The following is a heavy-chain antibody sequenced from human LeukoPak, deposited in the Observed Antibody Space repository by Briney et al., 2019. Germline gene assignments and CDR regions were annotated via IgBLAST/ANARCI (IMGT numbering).Heavy chain of an antibody. V-gene: IGHV3-66*02. Sequence: GGSLRLSCAASGFTVSSTYMSWVRQPPGKGLEWVSVIYSGGSTYYADSVKGRFTISRDNSRNTLYLQMNSLRGEDTAVYYCARGGSGSYIYYFDYWGQGTLVTVSS. D-gene: IGHD3-10*01. J-gene: IGHJ4*02. CDR1: GFTVSSTY. CDR2: IYSGGST. CDR3: ARGGSGSYIYYFDY.